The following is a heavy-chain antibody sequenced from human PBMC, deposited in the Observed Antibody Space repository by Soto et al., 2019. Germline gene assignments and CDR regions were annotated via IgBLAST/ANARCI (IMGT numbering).Heavy chain of an antibody. Sequence: SETLSLTCTVSGGSISSYYWSWIRQPPGKGLEWIGYIYYSGSNNYNPSLKSRVTISVDTSKNQFSLKLSSVTAADTAVYYCARVDGDSSSWYYFDYWGQGTLVTVSS. V-gene: IGHV4-59*01. CDR3: ARVDGDSSSWYYFDY. CDR1: GGSISSYY. D-gene: IGHD6-13*01. CDR2: IYYSGSN. J-gene: IGHJ4*02.